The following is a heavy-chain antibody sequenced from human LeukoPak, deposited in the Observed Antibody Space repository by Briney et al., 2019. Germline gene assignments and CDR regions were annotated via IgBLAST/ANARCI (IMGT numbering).Heavy chain of an antibody. Sequence: ASVKVSCKASGYTFTSYGISWVRQAPGQRLEWMGWINSGNGNTKYSQKFQGRVTITRDTSASTAYMELSSLRSEDTAVYYCARDRGSGFDYWGKGTLVTVSS. J-gene: IGHJ4*02. CDR1: GYTFTSYG. CDR3: ARDRGSGFDY. V-gene: IGHV1-3*01. CDR2: INSGNGNT. D-gene: IGHD6-19*01.